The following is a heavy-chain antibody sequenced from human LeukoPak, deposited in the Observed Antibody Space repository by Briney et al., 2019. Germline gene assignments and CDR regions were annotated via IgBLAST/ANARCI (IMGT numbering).Heavy chain of an antibody. CDR3: ARAALVRGVDYFDS. V-gene: IGHV3-73*01. CDR1: GFTLSGST. CDR2: IRSKANSYAT. Sequence: GGSLKLSCAASGFTLSGSTMYWVRQASGKGLEWVGRIRSKANSYATAHAASLKGRFTISRDDSKNTGYLQMNSLETEDTAVYYCARAALVRGVDYFDSWGQGTLVTVSS. D-gene: IGHD3-10*01. J-gene: IGHJ4*02.